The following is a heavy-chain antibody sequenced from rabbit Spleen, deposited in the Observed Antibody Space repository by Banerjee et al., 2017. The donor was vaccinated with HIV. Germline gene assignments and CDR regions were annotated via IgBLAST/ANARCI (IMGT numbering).Heavy chain of an antibody. CDR2: INTITGKS. V-gene: IGHV1S45*01. CDR1: GVSFSDKDV. J-gene: IGHJ4*01. Sequence: QEQLEESGGGLVKPGASLTLTCKASGVSFSDKDVMCWVRQAPGKGLEWIACINTITGKSVYASWAKGRFTISKTSSTTVTLQMTSLTAADTATYFCARAGEGGDGYLNLWGPGTLVTVS. D-gene: IGHD5-1*01. CDR3: ARAGEGGDGYLNL.